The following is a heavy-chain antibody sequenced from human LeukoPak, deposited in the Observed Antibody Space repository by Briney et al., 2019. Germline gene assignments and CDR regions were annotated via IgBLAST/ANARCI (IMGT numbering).Heavy chain of an antibody. D-gene: IGHD3-3*01. CDR3: ARRAARYDFWSGYPNWFDP. CDR1: GGSISSGGYS. CDR2: IYHSGST. J-gene: IGHJ5*02. Sequence: PSETLSLTCAVSGGSISSGGYSWSWIRQPPGKGLEWIGYIYHSGSTYYNPSLKSRVTISVDRSKNQFSLKLSSVTAADTAVYYCARRAARYDFWSGYPNWFDPWGQGTLVTVSS. V-gene: IGHV4-30-2*01.